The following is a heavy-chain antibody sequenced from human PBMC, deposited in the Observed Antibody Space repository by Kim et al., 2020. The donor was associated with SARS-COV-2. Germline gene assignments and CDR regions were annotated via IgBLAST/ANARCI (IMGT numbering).Heavy chain of an antibody. V-gene: IGHV4-31*03. CDR3: ARDVVVPAATNYYYYYGMDV. CDR1: GGSISSGGYY. Sequence: SETLSLTCTVSGGSISSGGYYWSWIRQHPGKGLEWIGYIYYSGSTYYNPSLKSRVTISVDTSKNQFSLKLSSVTAADTAVSYCARDVVVPAATNYYYYYGMDVWGQGATVTVSS. CDR2: IYYSGST. D-gene: IGHD2-2*01. J-gene: IGHJ6*02.